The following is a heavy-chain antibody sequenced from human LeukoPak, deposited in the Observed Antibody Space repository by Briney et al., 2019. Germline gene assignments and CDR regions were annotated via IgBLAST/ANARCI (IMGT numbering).Heavy chain of an antibody. CDR3: AREGGYSSSWYTIAVAYYYMDV. CDR1: GFTFSSYE. Sequence: GGSLRLSCAASGFTFSSYEMNWVRQAPGKGLEWVSYISSSGSTIYYADSVKGRFTISRDNAKNSLYLQMNSLRAEDTAVYYCAREGGYSSSWYTIAVAYYYMDVWGKGTTVTVSS. D-gene: IGHD6-13*01. J-gene: IGHJ6*03. V-gene: IGHV3-48*03. CDR2: ISSSGSTI.